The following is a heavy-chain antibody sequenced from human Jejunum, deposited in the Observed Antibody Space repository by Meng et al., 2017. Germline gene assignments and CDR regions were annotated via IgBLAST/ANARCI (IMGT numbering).Heavy chain of an antibody. Sequence: VQRGGSGGGLVRPGGPLRLSLAASGFTFSSHWMHWVRQAPGKGLVWLSRVSTDGTITNYADSVKGRFTISRDNAKDTVFLEMNSLRVEDTAVYYCASDRITDWGQGTLVTVSS. V-gene: IGHV3-74*01. CDR1: GFTFSSHW. CDR2: VSTDGTIT. J-gene: IGHJ1*01. D-gene: IGHD3-16*01. CDR3: ASDRITD.